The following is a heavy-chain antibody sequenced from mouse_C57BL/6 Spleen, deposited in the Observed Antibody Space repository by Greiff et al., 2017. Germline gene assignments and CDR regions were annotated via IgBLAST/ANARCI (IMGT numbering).Heavy chain of an antibody. V-gene: IGHV1-55*01. CDR1: GYTFTSYW. CDR2: IYPGSGST. J-gene: IGHJ2*01. CDR3: ARSAYYYGSSYGYDFDY. D-gene: IGHD1-1*01. Sequence: QVQLQQPGAELVKPGASVKMSCKASGYTFTSYWITWVKQRPGQGLEWIGDIYPGSGSTNYNEKFKSKATLTVDTSTSTAYMQLSSLTSEDSAVYYCARSAYYYGSSYGYDFDYWGQGTTLTVSS.